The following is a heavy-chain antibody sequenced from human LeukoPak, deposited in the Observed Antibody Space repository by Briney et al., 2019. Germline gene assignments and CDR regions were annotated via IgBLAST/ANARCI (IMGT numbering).Heavy chain of an antibody. CDR2: INPNSGGT. CDR3: ARDFWKSDKGGY. J-gene: IGHJ4*02. Sequence: ASVKVSCKASGYTFTGYYMHWVRQAPGQGLEWMGWINPNSGGTNYAQKFQGRVTMTRDTSNTTAYMELSGLRYDDTAVYYCARDFWKSDKGGYWGPGTLVTVSS. D-gene: IGHD3-3*01. CDR1: GYTFTGYY. V-gene: IGHV1-2*02.